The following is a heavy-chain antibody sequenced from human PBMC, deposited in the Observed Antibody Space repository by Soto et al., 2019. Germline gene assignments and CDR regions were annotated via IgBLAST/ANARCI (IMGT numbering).Heavy chain of an antibody. CDR1: GDTFTDYA. V-gene: IGHV1-69*01. CDR3: AKDVGFQQHLFVFDL. Sequence: QVQLVQSGAEAKKPGSSVKVSCKASGDTFTDYAFSWVRQAPGQGLEWMGGIIPMFRSSNFAQKFQDRLTIFADASAGTAYMELSSLRSDDTAIYYCAKDVGFQQHLFVFDLWGQGTLVTVSS. CDR2: IIPMFRSS. D-gene: IGHD3-10*02. J-gene: IGHJ4*02.